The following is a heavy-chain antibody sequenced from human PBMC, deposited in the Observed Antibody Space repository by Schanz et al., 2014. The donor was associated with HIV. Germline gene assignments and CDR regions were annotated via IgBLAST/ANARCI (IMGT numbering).Heavy chain of an antibody. J-gene: IGHJ5*01. CDR1: GFTFSSYG. Sequence: VQLVESGGGVVQPGRSLRLSCAASGFTFSSYGMHWVRQAPGKGLEWVSYISSGSSATYYADSVKGRFTISRDNAKNSVFLQMNSLRDEDTAVYYCARDRRLDSWGQGTLVTVSS. V-gene: IGHV3-48*02. CDR2: ISSGSSAT. CDR3: ARDRRLDS.